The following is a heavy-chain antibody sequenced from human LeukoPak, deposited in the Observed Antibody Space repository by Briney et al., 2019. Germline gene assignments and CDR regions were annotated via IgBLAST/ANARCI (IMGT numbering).Heavy chain of an antibody. CDR3: ARHYCSGGSCSSNWFDP. V-gene: IGHV4-59*08. CDR1: GGSISSYY. Sequence: SETLPLTCTVSGGSISSYYWSWIRQPPGKGLEWIGYIYYSGSTNYNPSHKSRVTISVDTSKNQSSLKLSSVTAADTAVYYCARHYCSGGSCSSNWFDPWGQGTLVTVSS. J-gene: IGHJ5*02. D-gene: IGHD2-15*01. CDR2: IYYSGST.